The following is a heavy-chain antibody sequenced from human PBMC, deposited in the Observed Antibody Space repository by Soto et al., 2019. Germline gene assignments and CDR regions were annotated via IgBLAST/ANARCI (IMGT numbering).Heavy chain of an antibody. D-gene: IGHD6-6*01. CDR2: MNPNSGNT. V-gene: IGHV1-8*01. CDR3: ARRTRRSSVRRNYNWFDP. J-gene: IGHJ5*02. Sequence: ASVKVSCKASGYTFTSYDINWVRQATGQGLEWMGWMNPNSGNTGYAQKFQGRVTMTRNTSISTAYMELSSLRSEDTAVYYCARRTRRSSVRRNYNWFDPWGQGTLVTVSS. CDR1: GYTFTSYD.